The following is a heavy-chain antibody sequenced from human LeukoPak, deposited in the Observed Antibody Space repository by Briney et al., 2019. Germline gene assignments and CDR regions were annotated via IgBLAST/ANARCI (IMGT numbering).Heavy chain of an antibody. V-gene: IGHV3-11*06. Sequence: GGSLRLSCAASGFTFSDYYMSWIRQAPGKGLEWVSYISSSSSYTNYADSVKGRSTISRDNAKNSLYLQMNSLRAEDTAVYYCARDSFGSGRINWFDPWGQGTLVTVSS. CDR3: ARDSFGSGRINWFDP. D-gene: IGHD3-10*01. CDR1: GFTFSDYY. CDR2: ISSSSSYT. J-gene: IGHJ5*02.